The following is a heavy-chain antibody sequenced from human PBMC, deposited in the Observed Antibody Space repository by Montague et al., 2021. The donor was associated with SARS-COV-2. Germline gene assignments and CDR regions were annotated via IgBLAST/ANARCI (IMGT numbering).Heavy chain of an antibody. Sequence: SETLSLTCAVYGGSFSGYYLNWIRQPPGKGLEWIGEINHSGSTNYNSSLKSRVTIAVDTSKNQVSLKLTSVTAADTAVFYCARSTVTNSPFGFSNKLRSRYNGMDVWGQWTTVTVPS. CDR1: GGSFSGYY. J-gene: IGHJ6*02. CDR2: INHSGST. CDR3: ARSTVTNSPFGFSNKLRSRYNGMDV. D-gene: IGHD4-17*01. V-gene: IGHV4-34*01.